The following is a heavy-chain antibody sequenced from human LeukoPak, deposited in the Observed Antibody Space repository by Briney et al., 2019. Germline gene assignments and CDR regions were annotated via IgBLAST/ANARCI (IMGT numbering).Heavy chain of an antibody. D-gene: IGHD2-21*01. J-gene: IGHJ4*02. V-gene: IGHV3-7*01. CDR3: AAWYSETTQEHNS. CDR1: GFTFSKSW. CDR2: ISPDGNGK. Sequence: GGSLRLSCEASGFTFSKSWMNWVRQSPGKGLEWVANISPDGNGKRSVDSVKGRFTVPRDNAKASLFLQMNNLRAEDTALYYCAAWYSETTQEHNSWGQGTLVTVSS.